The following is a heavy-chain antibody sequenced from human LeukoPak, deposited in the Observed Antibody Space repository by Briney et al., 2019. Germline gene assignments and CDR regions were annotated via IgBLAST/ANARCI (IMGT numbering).Heavy chain of an antibody. J-gene: IGHJ4*02. CDR3: ARGNALAYCGGDCYPPDY. CDR2: ISSSSSYI. Sequence: PGGSLRLSCAASGFTFGSYSMNWVRQAPGKGLEWVSSISSSSSYIYYADSVKGRFTISRDNAKNSLYLQMNSLRAEDTAVYYCARGNALAYCGGDCYPPDYWGQGTLVTVSS. D-gene: IGHD2-21*02. V-gene: IGHV3-21*01. CDR1: GFTFGSYS.